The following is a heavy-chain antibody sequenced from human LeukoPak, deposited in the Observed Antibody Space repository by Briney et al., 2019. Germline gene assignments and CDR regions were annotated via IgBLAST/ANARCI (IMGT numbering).Heavy chain of an antibody. CDR1: GGSFSGYY. CDR2: IFHSGST. J-gene: IGHJ4*02. D-gene: IGHD3-10*01. V-gene: IGHV4-34*12. Sequence: PSETLSLTCAVYGGSFSGYYWGWIRQPPGKGLEWIDFIFHSGSTYYNPSLKSRVSISIDVSKNQFSLRLSSVTAADTAVYYCARTVWFGDHYRGETYFDYWGQGTLVAVSS. CDR3: ARTVWFGDHYRGETYFDY.